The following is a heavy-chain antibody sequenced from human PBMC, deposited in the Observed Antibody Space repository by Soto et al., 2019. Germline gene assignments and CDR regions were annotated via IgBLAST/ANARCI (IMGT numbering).Heavy chain of an antibody. V-gene: IGHV3-23*01. CDR3: XKDAYSSIPNYYYGMDG. J-gene: IGHJ6*02. CDR2: ISGSGGSE. CDR1: GFAFTSYA. D-gene: IGHD6-13*01. Sequence: GGSLRLSCAVSGFAFTSYAMTWVRQAPGKGLEWVSAISGSGGSEFYADSVKGRFTISRDNSKNTLYLQMNSLRVDDTAVYYCXKDAYSSIPNYYYGMDGWGQGTTVTVSS.